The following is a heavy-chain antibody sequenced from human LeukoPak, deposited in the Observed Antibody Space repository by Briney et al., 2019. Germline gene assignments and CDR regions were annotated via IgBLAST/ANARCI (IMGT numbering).Heavy chain of an antibody. J-gene: IGHJ6*02. CDR3: ARDTVPRYSSGWYHYGMDV. Sequence: PGGSLRLSCAASGFTFSSYSMNWVRQAPGKGLEWVSSISSSSSYIYYADSVKGRFTISRDNAKNSLYLQMNSLRAEDTAVYYCARDTVPRYSSGWYHYGMDVWGQGTTVTVSS. CDR2: ISSSSSYI. D-gene: IGHD6-19*01. CDR1: GFTFSSYS. V-gene: IGHV3-21*01.